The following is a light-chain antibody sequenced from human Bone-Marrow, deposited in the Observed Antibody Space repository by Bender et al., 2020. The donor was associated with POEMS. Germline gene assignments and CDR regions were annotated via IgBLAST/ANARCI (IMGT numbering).Light chain of an antibody. CDR1: SSDVGRYNL. V-gene: IGLV2-23*02. Sequence: QSALTQPASVSGSPGQSITISCTGTSSDVGRYNLVSWYQHHPDKAPKLVIFELTQRPSGVSNRFSGSKSGNTASLTISGLQAEDEADYYCCSYVGTTVLYVFGSGTTVTVL. CDR3: CSYVGTTVLYV. CDR2: ELT. J-gene: IGLJ1*01.